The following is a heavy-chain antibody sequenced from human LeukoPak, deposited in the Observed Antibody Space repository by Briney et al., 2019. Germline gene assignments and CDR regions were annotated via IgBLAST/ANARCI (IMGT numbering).Heavy chain of an antibody. Sequence: SETLSLTCTVSGGSISSSDYYWGWIRQPPGKGLEWIGSIYYGGSTYYNPSLKSRVTISVDTSKNQFSLKLSSVTAADTAVYYCAGATDYYDSSGYFNWGQGTLVTVSS. J-gene: IGHJ4*02. V-gene: IGHV4-39*07. CDR2: IYYGGST. CDR1: GGSISSSDYY. D-gene: IGHD3-22*01. CDR3: AGATDYYDSSGYFN.